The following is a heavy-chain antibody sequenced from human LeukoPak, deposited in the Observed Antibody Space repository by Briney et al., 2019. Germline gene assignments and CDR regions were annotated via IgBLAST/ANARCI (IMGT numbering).Heavy chain of an antibody. J-gene: IGHJ5*02. CDR3: ARVGAPYSSSPVRLDP. CDR2: IWYDGSNK. D-gene: IGHD6-13*01. V-gene: IGHV3-30*19. CDR1: GFTFSSYG. Sequence: GGSLRLSCAASGFTFSSYGMHWVRQAPGKGLEWVAVIWYDGSNKYYADSVKGRFTISRDNSKNTLYLQMNSLRAEDTAVYYCARVGAPYSSSPVRLDPWGQGTLVTVSS.